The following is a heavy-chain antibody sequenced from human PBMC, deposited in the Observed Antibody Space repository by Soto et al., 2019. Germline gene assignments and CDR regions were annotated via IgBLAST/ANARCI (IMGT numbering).Heavy chain of an antibody. CDR2: IKSKTDGGTT. D-gene: IGHD3-22*01. V-gene: IGHV3-15*01. Sequence: PGGSLRLSCAASGFTFSNAWMSWVRQAPGKGLEWVGRIKSKTDGGTTDYAAPVKGRFTISRDDSKNTLYLQMNSLKTEDTAVYYCTTDWTYYYDSSGYSPFDYWGQGTLVTVSS. CDR1: GFTFSNAW. J-gene: IGHJ4*02. CDR3: TTDWTYYYDSSGYSPFDY.